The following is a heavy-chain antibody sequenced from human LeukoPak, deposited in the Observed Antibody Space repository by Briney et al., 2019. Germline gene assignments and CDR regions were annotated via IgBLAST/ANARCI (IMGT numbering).Heavy chain of an antibody. CDR2: ISSSSSTI. CDR3: ARKRPRYDFCFDP. V-gene: IGHV3-48*04. CDR1: GFTFSSYS. D-gene: IGHD3-3*01. Sequence: PGGSLRLSCAASGFTFSSYSMNWVRQAPGKGLEWVSYISSSSSTIYYADSVKGRFTISRDNAKNSLYLQMNSLRAEDTAVYYCARKRPRYDFCFDPWGQGTLVTVSS. J-gene: IGHJ5*02.